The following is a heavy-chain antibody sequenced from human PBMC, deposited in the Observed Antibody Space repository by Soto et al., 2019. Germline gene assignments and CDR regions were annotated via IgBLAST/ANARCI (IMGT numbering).Heavy chain of an antibody. CDR2: IYSSGST. CDR3: ARLRGTTMVRGVIWYFDY. Sequence: QLQLQESGPGLVKPSETLSLTCTVSGGSISSSNYYWGWIRQPPGKGLEWIGSIYSSGSTYYNPCLRRRVTMSVDTSGKLVSLRLSSVTAADTAVYFCARLRGTTMVRGVIWYFDYWGQGTLVTVSS. J-gene: IGHJ4*02. V-gene: IGHV4-39*01. CDR1: GGSISSSNYY. D-gene: IGHD3-10*01.